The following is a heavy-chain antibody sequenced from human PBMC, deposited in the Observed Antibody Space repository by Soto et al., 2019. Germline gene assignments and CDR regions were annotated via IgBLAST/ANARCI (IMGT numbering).Heavy chain of an antibody. CDR3: ARAGAAPYYYYGMDV. CDR1: GYTFTTSG. D-gene: IGHD2-15*01. CDR2: ISTYNGDT. J-gene: IGHJ6*02. V-gene: IGHV1-18*01. Sequence: QVQLVQSGVEVRKPGASVKVSCKASGYTFTTSGISWLRQAPGQGLEWMGWISTYNGDTNDAPKFQDRVTMTIDTSTRTAYMELRSLRSDDTAVYYCARAGAAPYYYYGMDVWGQGTRVTVSS.